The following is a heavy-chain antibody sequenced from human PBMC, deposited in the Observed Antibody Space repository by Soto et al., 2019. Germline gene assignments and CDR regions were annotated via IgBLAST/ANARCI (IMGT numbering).Heavy chain of an antibody. CDR3: ARDAGFNYYDSRGYYYVVGYFQH. CDR1: GDSISSYY. J-gene: IGHJ1*01. V-gene: IGHV4-59*01. Sequence: PSETLSLTCTVSGDSISSYYWSWIRQPPGKGLDWIGYVYYSGITNYNPSLNSRVTISVDTSKNQFSLKLSSVTAADTVVYYCARDAGFNYYDSRGYYYVVGYFQHWGQGTLVTVSS. D-gene: IGHD3-22*01. CDR2: VYYSGIT.